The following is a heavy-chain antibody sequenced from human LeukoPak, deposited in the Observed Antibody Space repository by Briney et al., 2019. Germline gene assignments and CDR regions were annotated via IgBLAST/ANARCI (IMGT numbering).Heavy chain of an antibody. CDR1: GGTFSSYA. CDR3: ARESDYDFWSGYRYGMDV. J-gene: IGHJ6*02. D-gene: IGHD3-3*01. CDR2: MNPNSGNT. Sequence: ASVKVSCKASGGTFSSYAISWVRQAPGQGLEWMGWMNPNSGNTGYAQKFQGRVTMTRNTSISTAYMELSSLRSEDTAVYYCARESDYDFWSGYRYGMDVWGQGTTVTVSS. V-gene: IGHV1-8*02.